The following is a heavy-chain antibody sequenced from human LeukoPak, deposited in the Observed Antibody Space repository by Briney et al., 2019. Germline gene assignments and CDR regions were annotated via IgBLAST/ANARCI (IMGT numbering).Heavy chain of an antibody. Sequence: PSETLSLTCTVSGGSISSSSYYWGWIRQPPGKGLEWIGSIYYSGSTYYNPSLKSRVTISVDTSKNQFSLKLNSVTAADTAVYYCAGDYYDSRGEAFDIWGQGTMVTVSS. D-gene: IGHD3-22*01. J-gene: IGHJ3*02. CDR1: GGSISSSSYY. CDR3: AGDYYDSRGEAFDI. V-gene: IGHV4-39*07. CDR2: IYYSGST.